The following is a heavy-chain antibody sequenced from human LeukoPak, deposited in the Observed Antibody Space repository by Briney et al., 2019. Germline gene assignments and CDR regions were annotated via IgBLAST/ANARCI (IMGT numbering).Heavy chain of an antibody. CDR1: GFTFSSYA. V-gene: IGHV3-23*01. Sequence: GGSLRLSCAASGFTFSSYAMSWVRQAPGKGLEWVSAISGSGGSTYYADSVKGRFTISRDNSKNTLYLQMNSLRAEDTAVYYCASRPNIVVVPLDYWGQGTLVTVSS. D-gene: IGHD2-2*01. CDR2: ISGSGGST. CDR3: ASRPNIVVVPLDY. J-gene: IGHJ4*02.